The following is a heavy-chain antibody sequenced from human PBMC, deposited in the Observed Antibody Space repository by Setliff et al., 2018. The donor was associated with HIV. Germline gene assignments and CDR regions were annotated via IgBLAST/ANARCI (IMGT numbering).Heavy chain of an antibody. CDR3: ARVPYRSAWFSGGHDAFDV. J-gene: IGHJ3*01. CDR1: DYTFTNYG. CDR2: ISNYNGNT. D-gene: IGHD6-19*01. V-gene: IGHV1-18*01. Sequence: ASVKVSCKTSDYTFTNYGIYWVRQAPGQGLEWMGWISNYNGNTNYAQKFHGRVTMTTDTSTRTAYMEMRGLTYDDTAVYYCARVPYRSAWFSGGHDAFDVWGQGTMVTVSS.